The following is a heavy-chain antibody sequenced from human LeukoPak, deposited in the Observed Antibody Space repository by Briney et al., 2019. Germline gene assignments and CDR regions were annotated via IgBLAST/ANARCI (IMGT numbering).Heavy chain of an antibody. Sequence: GGSLRLSCAASGFTFSSYWMSWVRQAPGKGLEWVANIKQDGSEKFYVDSVKGRFTISRDNTKTSLYLQMNSLRAEDTAVYFCARGPNSNWSGLDFWGQGTLLTVSS. CDR1: GFTFSSYW. J-gene: IGHJ4*02. D-gene: IGHD6-6*01. CDR2: IKQDGSEK. V-gene: IGHV3-7*01. CDR3: ARGPNSNWSGLDF.